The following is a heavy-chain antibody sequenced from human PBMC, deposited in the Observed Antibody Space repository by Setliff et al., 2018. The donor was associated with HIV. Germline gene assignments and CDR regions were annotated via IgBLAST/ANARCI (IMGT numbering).Heavy chain of an antibody. Sequence: GGSLRLSCAASGFSFSNAWMDWVRQAPGKGLEWVGRGYTKTDGGTTDYAAPVKGRFTISRDDSKNTLYLQMNSLKTEDTAVYYCTTEGGGGYNFRGYFDYWGQGTLVTVSS. CDR1: GFSFSNAW. J-gene: IGHJ4*02. D-gene: IGHD5-12*01. CDR3: TTEGGGGYNFRGYFDY. V-gene: IGHV3-15*07. CDR2: GYTKTDGGTT.